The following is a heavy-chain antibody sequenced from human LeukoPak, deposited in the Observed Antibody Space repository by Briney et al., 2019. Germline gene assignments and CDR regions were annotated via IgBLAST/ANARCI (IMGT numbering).Heavy chain of an antibody. Sequence: GGSLRLSCAASGFTFSNAWMSWVRQAPGKGLEWVGRIKSKTDGGTTDYAAPVKGRFTISRDDSKNTLYLQMNSLKTEDTAVYYCTTCKYQLLSGFDYWGQGTLVTVSS. J-gene: IGHJ4*02. D-gene: IGHD2-2*01. CDR2: IKSKTDGGTT. V-gene: IGHV3-15*01. CDR3: TTCKYQLLSGFDY. CDR1: GFTFSNAW.